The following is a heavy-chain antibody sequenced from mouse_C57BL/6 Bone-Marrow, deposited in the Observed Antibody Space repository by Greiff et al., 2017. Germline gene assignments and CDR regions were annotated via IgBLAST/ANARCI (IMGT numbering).Heavy chain of an antibody. CDR2: INPGSGGT. D-gene: IGHD4-1*01. V-gene: IGHV1-54*01. CDR1: GYAFTNYL. CDR3: ARAKNWDSWFAY. J-gene: IGHJ3*01. Sequence: QVQLQQSGAELVRPGTSVKVSCKASGYAFTNYLIEWVKQRPGQGLEWIGVINPGSGGTNYNEKFKGKATLTADKSSSTVYMQLSRLTSEDSAVYFCARAKNWDSWFAYWGQGTLVTVSA.